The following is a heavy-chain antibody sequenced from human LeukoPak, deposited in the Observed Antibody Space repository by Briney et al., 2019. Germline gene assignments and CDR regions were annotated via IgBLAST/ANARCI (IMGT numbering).Heavy chain of an antibody. J-gene: IGHJ4*02. Sequence: ASVKVSCKASGYTFTSYDINWARQAAGQGLEWMGWMNPNSGNTGYAQKFQGRVTMTRNTSISTAYMELSSLRSEGTAVYYCARGQNYYGSGSSDYWGQGTLVTVSS. D-gene: IGHD3-10*01. CDR1: GYTFTSYD. CDR2: MNPNSGNT. CDR3: ARGQNYYGSGSSDY. V-gene: IGHV1-8*01.